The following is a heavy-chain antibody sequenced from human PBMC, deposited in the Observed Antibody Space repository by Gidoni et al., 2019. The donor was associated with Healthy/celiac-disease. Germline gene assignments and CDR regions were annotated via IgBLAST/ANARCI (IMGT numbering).Heavy chain of an antibody. CDR1: GYTFTVYD. J-gene: IGHJ4*02. CDR2: INPNSGGT. Sequence: QVQLVQSGAEVKKPGASVKLSCKASGYTFTVYDMHWVRQDPGQGLEWMGWINPNSGGTNYAQKFQGRVTMTRDTSISTAYMELSRLRSDDTAVYYCARGPGYSSSWYGGDYWGQGTLVTVSS. V-gene: IGHV1-2*02. D-gene: IGHD6-13*01. CDR3: ARGPGYSSSWYGGDY.